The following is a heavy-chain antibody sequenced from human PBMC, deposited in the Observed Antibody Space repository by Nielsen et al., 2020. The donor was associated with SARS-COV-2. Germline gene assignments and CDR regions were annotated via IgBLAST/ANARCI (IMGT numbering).Heavy chain of an antibody. D-gene: IGHD6-13*01. V-gene: IGHV4-59*12. J-gene: IGHJ5*02. CDR2: IYYSGST. CDR3: ARGVSLGHSSNWYISGDWFDP. Sequence: WIRQPPGKGLEWIGYIYYSGSTNYNPSLKSRVTISVDTSKNQFSLKLSSVTAADTAVYYCARGVSLGHSSNWYISGDWFDPWGQGTLVTVSS.